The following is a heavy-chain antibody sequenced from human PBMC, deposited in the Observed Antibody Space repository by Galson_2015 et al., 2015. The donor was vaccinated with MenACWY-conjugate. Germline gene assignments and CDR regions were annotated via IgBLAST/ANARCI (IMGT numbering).Heavy chain of an antibody. CDR3: ARHPPGGRGMDV. D-gene: IGHD1-26*01. CDR1: GYNFLPYW. Sequence: QSGAAVKKPGESLMIACKASGYNFLPYWVGWGRQVPGKGLVWVGLISPIDSKTRYSPAFEGRVTISADNSITIAYLQWNSLQASDTAMYYCARHPPGGRGMDVWGQGTTVTVSS. CDR2: ISPIDSKT. J-gene: IGHJ6*02. V-gene: IGHV5-51*01.